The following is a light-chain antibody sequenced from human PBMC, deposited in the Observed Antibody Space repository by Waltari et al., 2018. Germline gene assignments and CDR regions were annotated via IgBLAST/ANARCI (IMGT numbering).Light chain of an antibody. Sequence: SVLAQPPSMNGAPGQRITISCTGRRSNIGGGVIEVHRYQHLQGAAPKLLLYGTNNRPSGVPDRFSGSKSGTSASLAITGLQVEDEADYYCQSYDSDLSAWVFGGGTKLSVL. CDR2: GTN. J-gene: IGLJ3*02. V-gene: IGLV1-40*01. CDR3: QSYDSDLSAWV. CDR1: RSNIGGGVIE.